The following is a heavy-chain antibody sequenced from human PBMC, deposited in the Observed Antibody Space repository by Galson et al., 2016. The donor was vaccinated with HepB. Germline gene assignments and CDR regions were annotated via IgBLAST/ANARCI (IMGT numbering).Heavy chain of an antibody. CDR3: ARDPYYYGMDV. CDR2: INSDSSTI. CDR1: GFIFSSYS. J-gene: IGHJ6*02. Sequence: SLRLSCATSGFIFSSYSMNWVRQAPGKGLEWVSYINSDSSTIYYADSVKGRFTISRDNAKNSLYLQVNSLRDEDTAVYYCARDPYYYGMDVWGQGTTVTVSS. V-gene: IGHV3-48*02.